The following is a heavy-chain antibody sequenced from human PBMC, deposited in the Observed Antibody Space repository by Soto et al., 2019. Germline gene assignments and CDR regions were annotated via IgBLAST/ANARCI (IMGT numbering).Heavy chain of an antibody. Sequence: SETLSLTCAVSGGSISSGGYSWSWIRQPPGKGLEWIGYIYHSGSTYYNPSLKSRVTISVDRSKNQFSLKLSSVTAADTAVYYCARGRNYGDYDYWGQGTLVTVS. CDR3: ARGRNYGDYDY. V-gene: IGHV4-30-2*01. J-gene: IGHJ4*02. D-gene: IGHD4-17*01. CDR2: IYHSGST. CDR1: GGSISSGGYS.